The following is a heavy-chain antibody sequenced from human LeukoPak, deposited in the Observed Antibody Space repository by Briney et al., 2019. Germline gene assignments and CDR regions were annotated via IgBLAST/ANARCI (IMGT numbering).Heavy chain of an antibody. CDR2: ISGGGGST. CDR1: GYTFSSYD. Sequence: GGSLRLPCAASGYTFSSYDMSWVRKAPGKGLEWVSGISGGGGSTNYADSVKGRFTISRDNSKSTLYLQMNSLRAEDTAVYYCARGSYYGYYYFDYWGQGTLVTVSS. D-gene: IGHD1-26*01. J-gene: IGHJ4*02. CDR3: ARGSYYGYYYFDY. V-gene: IGHV3-23*01.